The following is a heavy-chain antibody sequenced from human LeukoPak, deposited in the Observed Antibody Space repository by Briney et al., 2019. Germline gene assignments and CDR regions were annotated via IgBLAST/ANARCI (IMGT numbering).Heavy chain of an antibody. CDR3: ARDSSTTVPGAFDI. V-gene: IGHV3-33*01. CDR2: IWYDGSNK. Sequence: GGSLRLSCGASGFTFSRYGMHWVRQAPGKGLEWVAIIWYDGSNKYYADSVKGRFTISRDNSKNTLYLQMNSLRAEDTAVYYCARDSSTTVPGAFDIWGQGTMATVSS. CDR1: GFTFSRYG. J-gene: IGHJ3*02. D-gene: IGHD4-17*01.